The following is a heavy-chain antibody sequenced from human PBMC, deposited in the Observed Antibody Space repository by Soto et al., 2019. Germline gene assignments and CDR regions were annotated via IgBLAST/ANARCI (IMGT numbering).Heavy chain of an antibody. D-gene: IGHD3-3*01. Sequence: GGSLRLSCAASGFTFSSYAMSWVRQAPGKGLEWVSAITGSGGATYYADSVKGRFTISRDNSKNTLYLQMNSLRAEDTAVYYCARGESITIFGVVRYYYGMDVWGQGTTVTVSS. CDR3: ARGESITIFGVVRYYYGMDV. CDR1: GFTFSSYA. J-gene: IGHJ6*02. CDR2: ITGSGGAT. V-gene: IGHV3-23*01.